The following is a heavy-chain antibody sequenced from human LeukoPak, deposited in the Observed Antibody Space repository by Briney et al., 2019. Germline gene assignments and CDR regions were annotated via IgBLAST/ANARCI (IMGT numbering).Heavy chain of an antibody. CDR3: ARRYCSGVSCYPDY. D-gene: IGHD2-15*01. CDR2: IYPGDSDT. J-gene: IGHJ4*02. CDR1: GYSFTNYW. Sequence: GEPRNISFKGSGYSFTNYWIGWVRPMPGKGLGWMGIIYPGDSDTRYSPSFQGQVTISADKSITTAYLQWSSLKASDTAMYYCARRYCSGVSCYPDYWGQGTLVTVSS. V-gene: IGHV5-51*01.